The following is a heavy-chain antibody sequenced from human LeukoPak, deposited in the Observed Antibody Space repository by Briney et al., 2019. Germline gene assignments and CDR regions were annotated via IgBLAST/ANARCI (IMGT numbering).Heavy chain of an antibody. CDR1: GFIFSSYA. D-gene: IGHD3-22*01. CDR3: AVNDYSSGYEF. CDR2: ITASGGST. V-gene: IGHV3-23*01. J-gene: IGHJ4*02. Sequence: GGSLRLSCAASGFIFSSYAMSWVRQAPGKGLEWVSAITASGGSTYYADSVRGRFTVSRDNSKSTLYVHVSSLRAEDTAVYYCAVNDYSSGYEFWGQGTLVTVSS.